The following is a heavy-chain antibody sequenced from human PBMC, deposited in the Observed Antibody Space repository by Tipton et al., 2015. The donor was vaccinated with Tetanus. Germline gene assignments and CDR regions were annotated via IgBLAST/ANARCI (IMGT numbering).Heavy chain of an antibody. Sequence: TLSLTCTVSGGSLRSGDHYWSWIRQPPGKGLEWLAYISASGSTNSNYSLKSRITISRDTSKNQFSLKLASVTAADTAVYFCARDDDNGDYNLDYWGQGTLVTVSS. CDR3: ARDDDNGDYNLDY. CDR2: ISASGST. D-gene: IGHD4-17*01. V-gene: IGHV4-61*08. J-gene: IGHJ4*02. CDR1: GGSLRSGDHY.